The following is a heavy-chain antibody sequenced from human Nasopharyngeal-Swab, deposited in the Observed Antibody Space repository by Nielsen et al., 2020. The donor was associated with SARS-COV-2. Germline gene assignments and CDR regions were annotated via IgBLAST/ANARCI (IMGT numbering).Heavy chain of an antibody. CDR3: AHRTIFGVVTYFDY. V-gene: IGHV2-5*01. J-gene: IGHJ4*02. D-gene: IGHD3-3*01. CDR2: IYWNVDN. Sequence: SGPPLAKPTLTLTLTCTFSGFSLSTSGEGVGRISQPPGKSLEWLALIYWNVDNRYSPSLKSTLTITKDTSKNQVVLTMTNMDPVDTATYYCAHRTIFGVVTYFDYWGQGTLVTVSS. CDR1: GFSLSTSGEG.